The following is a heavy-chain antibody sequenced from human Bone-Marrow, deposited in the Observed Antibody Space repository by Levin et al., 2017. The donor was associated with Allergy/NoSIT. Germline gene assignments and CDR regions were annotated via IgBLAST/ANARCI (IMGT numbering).Heavy chain of an antibody. CDR1: GFRITNAW. D-gene: IGHD5/OR15-5a*01. V-gene: IGHV3-15*01. J-gene: IGHJ3*02. CDR3: AADFKMILVSTFWDDAYDI. Sequence: PGESLKISCEASGFRITNAWMTWVRQAPGKGLEWVGRIKSNTDGGTTDYAAPVKGRFRISRDDSQNMVYLEMNNLKTEDKAVYYCAADFKMILVSTFWDDAYDIWGQGTTVTVSS. CDR2: IKSNTDGGTT.